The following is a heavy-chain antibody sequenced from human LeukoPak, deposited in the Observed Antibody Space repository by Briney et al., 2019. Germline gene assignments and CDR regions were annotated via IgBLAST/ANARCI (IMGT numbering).Heavy chain of an antibody. CDR1: GYTFTSYG. J-gene: IGHJ4*02. CDR2: ISAYNGNT. Sequence: ASVKVSCKASGYTFTSYGISWVRQAPGQGLEWMGWISAYNGNTKYAQKLQGRVTMTTDTSTSTAYMELRSPRSDDTAVYYCARARRGVEMATIFDFWGQGTLVTVSS. D-gene: IGHD5-24*01. V-gene: IGHV1-18*01. CDR3: ARARRGVEMATIFDF.